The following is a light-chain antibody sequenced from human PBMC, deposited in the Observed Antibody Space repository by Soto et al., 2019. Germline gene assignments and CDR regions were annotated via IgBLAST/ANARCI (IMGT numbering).Light chain of an antibody. Sequence: EIIMTQSPATLSVSPGERATLSCRASQSVSNNLAWYQQKPGQAPRLLIYGASTRATGVPDRFSGSESGTDLTISISRLEPEDFVVYYCQQYGSSPFTFGQGTRLEIK. CDR1: QSVSNN. J-gene: IGKJ5*01. V-gene: IGKV3-20*01. CDR3: QQYGSSPFT. CDR2: GAS.